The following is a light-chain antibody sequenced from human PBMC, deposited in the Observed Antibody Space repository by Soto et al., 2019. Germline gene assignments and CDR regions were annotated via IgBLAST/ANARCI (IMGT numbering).Light chain of an antibody. J-gene: IGKJ1*01. V-gene: IGKV1-5*01. CDR1: QSLSHW. Sequence: DIQMTQSPSTLSASIGDTVTITCRATQSLSHWLAWYQQKPGTAPRLLIYDVSSLESGVPSRFSGSGSGTDFTLTISRLEPEDFAVYYCQQYGSSLWTFGQGTKVEIK. CDR3: QQYGSSLWT. CDR2: DVS.